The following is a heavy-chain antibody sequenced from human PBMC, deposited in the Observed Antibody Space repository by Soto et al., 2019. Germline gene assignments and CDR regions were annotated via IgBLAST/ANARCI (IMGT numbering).Heavy chain of an antibody. J-gene: IGHJ1*01. CDR1: GFSFSNYG. CDR3: ARDPRVETTLMAVFQG. Sequence: QAQLVESGGGVVQPGRSERLSCAGSGFSFSNYGMHWVRQAPGKGLEWVALIWYDGSNKYYTDSVKGRFTISRDNSKNTLYLQMSSLRNEDTAVYYCARDPRVETTLMAVFQGWGQGTLVTVSS. V-gene: IGHV3-33*01. CDR2: IWYDGSNK. D-gene: IGHD3-3*01.